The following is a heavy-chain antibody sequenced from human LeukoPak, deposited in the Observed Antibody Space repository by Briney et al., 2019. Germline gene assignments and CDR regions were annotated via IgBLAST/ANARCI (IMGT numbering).Heavy chain of an antibody. CDR1: GYSISSGYY. Sequence: SETLSLTCAVSGYSISSGYYWGWLRQPPGKGLEWIGSIYHSGSTYYNPSLKSRVTISVDTSKNQFSLKLSSVTAADTAVYYCARDSSGWYKDYWGQGTLVTVSS. J-gene: IGHJ4*02. CDR2: IYHSGST. CDR3: ARDSSGWYKDY. D-gene: IGHD6-19*01. V-gene: IGHV4-38-2*02.